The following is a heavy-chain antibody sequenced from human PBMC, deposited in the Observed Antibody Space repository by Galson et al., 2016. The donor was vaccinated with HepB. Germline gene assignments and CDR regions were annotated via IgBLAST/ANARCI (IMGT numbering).Heavy chain of an antibody. CDR1: GGSIRYSSFF. Sequence: ETLSLTCTVSGGSIRYSSFFWAWIRQSPGRGLEWIGSISDSGSTDYNPSLKSRLSISVDTSKNQFSLRLRSVTAADTAVYYCAKSSWGSYRYSFDDRGQGTLVAVSS. V-gene: IGHV4-39*01. CDR2: ISDSGST. D-gene: IGHD3-16*02. CDR3: AKSSWGSYRYSFDD. J-gene: IGHJ4*02.